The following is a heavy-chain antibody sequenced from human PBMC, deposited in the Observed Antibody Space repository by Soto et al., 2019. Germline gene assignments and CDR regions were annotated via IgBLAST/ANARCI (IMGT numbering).Heavy chain of an antibody. CDR2: ISWNSGAR. CDR3: EKDIRASSPYDAFDP. D-gene: IGHD3-10*01. CDR1: GLSFQFNNFA. Sequence: QPGWSLRLSCVASGLSFQFNNFAMHWVRQAPGKGLEWVSGISWNSGARDYADSVKGRFTISRDNAKKSIYLTMDSLRPEDSALYYCEKDIRASSPYDAFDPWGQGTKFTVSS. J-gene: IGHJ3*01. V-gene: IGHV3-9*01.